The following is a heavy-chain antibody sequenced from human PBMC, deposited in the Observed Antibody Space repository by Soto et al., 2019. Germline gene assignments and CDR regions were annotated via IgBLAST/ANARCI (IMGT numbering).Heavy chain of an antibody. D-gene: IGHD2-2*01. CDR1: GGTFSSYT. V-gene: IGHV1-69*02. J-gene: IGHJ6*03. Sequence: QVQLVQSGAEVKKPGSSVKVSCKASGGTFSSYTISWVRQAPGQGLEWMGRIIPILGIANYAQKFQGRVTITADKSTSTAYMELSSLRSVDTAVYYCARSVDCSSTSCYDYYYYYMDVWGKGTTVTVSS. CDR2: IIPILGIA. CDR3: ARSVDCSSTSCYDYYYYYMDV.